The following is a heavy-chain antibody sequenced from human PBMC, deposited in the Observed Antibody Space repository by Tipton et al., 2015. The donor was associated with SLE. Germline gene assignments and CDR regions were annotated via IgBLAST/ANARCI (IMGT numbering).Heavy chain of an antibody. CDR1: GGSFSGYY. CDR2: INHSGST. J-gene: IGHJ4*02. D-gene: IGHD2-21*02. V-gene: IGHV4-34*01. CDR3: AGVDCGGDCYSSYYFDY. Sequence: TLSLTCAVYGGSFSGYYWSWIRQPPGKGLAWIGDINHSGSTNYNPSLKSRVTISVDTSKNQFSLKLSSVTAADTAVFYCAGVDCGGDCYSSYYFDYWGQGTLVTVSS.